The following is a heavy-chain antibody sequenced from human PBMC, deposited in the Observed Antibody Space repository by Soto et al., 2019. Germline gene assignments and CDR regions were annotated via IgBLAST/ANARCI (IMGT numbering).Heavy chain of an antibody. CDR2: ISYDGANK. V-gene: IGHV3-30*03. CDR3: ARDIEPPGLLFDH. J-gene: IGHJ4*02. Sequence: GGSLRLSCAASGFTFSSYGIHWVRQAPGKGLEWVALISYDGANKYYADSVKGRFTISRDNAKNSLYLQMNSLRAEDTAVYYCARDIEPPGLLFDHWGQGTLVTVSS. D-gene: IGHD6-13*01. CDR1: GFTFSSYG.